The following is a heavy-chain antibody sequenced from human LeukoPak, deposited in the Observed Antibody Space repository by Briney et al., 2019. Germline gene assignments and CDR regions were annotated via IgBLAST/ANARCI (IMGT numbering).Heavy chain of an antibody. CDR3: AMGHSAVAGIGY. D-gene: IGHD6-19*01. V-gene: IGHV1-2*02. CDR1: GYTFTGYY. J-gene: IGHJ4*02. CDR2: INPNSGGT. Sequence: PMASVKVSCKASGYTFTGYYMHWVRQAPGQGLEWMGWINPNSGGTNYAQKFQGRVTMTRDTSISTAYMELSSLRSEDTAVYYCAMGHSAVAGIGYWGQGTLVTVSS.